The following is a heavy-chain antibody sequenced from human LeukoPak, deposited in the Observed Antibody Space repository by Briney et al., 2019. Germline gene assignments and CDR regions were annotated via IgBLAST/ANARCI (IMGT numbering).Heavy chain of an antibody. D-gene: IGHD5-12*01. J-gene: IGHJ6*02. CDR3: ARAPRLVVATGPYYYYGMDV. V-gene: IGHV4-34*01. Sequence: SETPSLTCAVYGGSFSGHYWSWIRQPPGKELEWIGEINHSGSTNYNPSLKSRVTISVDTSKNQFSLKLSSVTAVDTAVYYCARAPRLVVATGPYYYYGMDVWGQGTTVTVSS. CDR1: GGSFSGHY. CDR2: INHSGST.